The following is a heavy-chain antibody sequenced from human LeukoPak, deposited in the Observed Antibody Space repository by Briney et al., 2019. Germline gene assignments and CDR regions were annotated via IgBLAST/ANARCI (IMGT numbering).Heavy chain of an antibody. D-gene: IGHD3-3*01. Sequence: ASVKVSCKASGYTFTSYYMHWVRQATGQGLEWMGWMNPNSGNTGYAQKFQGRVTITRNTSISTAYMELSSLRSEDTAVYYCARGYDFWSGYWFYWGQGTLVTVSS. CDR3: ARGYDFWSGYWFY. V-gene: IGHV1-8*03. J-gene: IGHJ4*02. CDR2: MNPNSGNT. CDR1: GYTFTSYY.